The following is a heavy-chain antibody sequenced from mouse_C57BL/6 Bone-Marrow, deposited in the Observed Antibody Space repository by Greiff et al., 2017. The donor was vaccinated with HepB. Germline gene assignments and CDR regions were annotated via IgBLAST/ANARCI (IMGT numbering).Heavy chain of an antibody. V-gene: IGHV1-26*01. CDR2: INPNNGGT. CDR3: AGSDYYGSRGYWYFDV. Sequence: EVQLQQSGPELVKPGASVKISCKASGYTFTDYYMNWVKQSHGKSLEWIGDINPNNGGTSYNQKFKGKATLTVDKSSSTAYMELRSLTSEGSAVYYCAGSDYYGSRGYWYFDVWGTGTTVTVSS. CDR1: GYTFTDYY. D-gene: IGHD1-1*01. J-gene: IGHJ1*03.